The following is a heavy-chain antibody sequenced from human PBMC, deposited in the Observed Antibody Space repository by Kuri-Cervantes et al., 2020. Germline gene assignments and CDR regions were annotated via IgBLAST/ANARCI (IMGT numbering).Heavy chain of an antibody. CDR2: INDSGDT. V-gene: IGHV4-34*01. CDR1: GWSFSGYY. D-gene: IGHD3-9*01. J-gene: IGHJ4*02. CDR3: ARDGGDVLTAYDY. Sequence: GSLRPSCAVYGWSFSGYYWSWIRQPPGKGLEWIGEINDSGDTNYNPSLKSRVIMSVDTSKNQFSLRLNSVTAADTAVYYCARDGGDVLTAYDYWGQGTLVTVSS.